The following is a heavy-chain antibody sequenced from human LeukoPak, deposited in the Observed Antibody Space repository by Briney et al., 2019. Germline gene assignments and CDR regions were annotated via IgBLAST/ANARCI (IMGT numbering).Heavy chain of an antibody. Sequence: PGGSLRLSCAASGFTFSDDYMSWIRQAPGKGLEWVSSISSSAGTIYYADSVKGRFTISRDNAKNSLYLQMNSLRAEDTAVFYCARDQVEYSSSPPYYYYYYMDVWGKGTTVTVSS. D-gene: IGHD6-6*01. V-gene: IGHV3-11*04. CDR1: GFTFSDDY. CDR3: ARDQVEYSSSPPYYYYYYMDV. CDR2: ISSSAGTI. J-gene: IGHJ6*03.